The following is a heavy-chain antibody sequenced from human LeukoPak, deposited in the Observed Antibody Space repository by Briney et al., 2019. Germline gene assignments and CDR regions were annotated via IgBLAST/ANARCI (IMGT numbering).Heavy chain of an antibody. J-gene: IGHJ4*02. CDR1: GFVFTIYT. Sequence: GGSLRLSCSASGFVFTIYTMYWVRQAPGKGPEYVSTISGSGNGFSIYYADSVKGRFTISRDNSKNIVYLQMNGLRREDTAVYYCVKDFGRVRGTPDSWGQGTLVTVSS. CDR2: ISGSGNGFSI. CDR3: VKDFGRVRGTPDS. D-gene: IGHD3-16*01. V-gene: IGHV3-64D*06.